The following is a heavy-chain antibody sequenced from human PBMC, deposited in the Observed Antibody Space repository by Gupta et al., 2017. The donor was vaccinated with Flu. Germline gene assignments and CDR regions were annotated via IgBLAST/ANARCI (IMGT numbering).Heavy chain of an antibody. D-gene: IGHD3/OR15-3a*01. CDR3: AHSIIILEPGAPFDF. CDR2: IYWNDDK. Sequence: QITLQESGPALVKPTQTLTLTCNFSGFSLNTIGVGVGWIRQPPGKALEWLALIYWNDDKRYSPSLKNRVAVTKDTSKNQVVLTLNNVDPADTATYYCAHSIIILEPGAPFDFWGQGTLVTVSS. V-gene: IGHV2-5*01. J-gene: IGHJ4*02. CDR1: GFSLNTIGVG.